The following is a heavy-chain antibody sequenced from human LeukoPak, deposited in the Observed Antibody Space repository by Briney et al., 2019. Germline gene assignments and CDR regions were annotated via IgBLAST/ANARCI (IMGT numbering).Heavy chain of an antibody. D-gene: IGHD1-26*01. CDR2: INHSGST. Sequence: SETLSLTCAVYGGSFSGYYWSWIRQPPGKGLEWIGEINHSGSTNYNPSLKSRVTISVDTSKNQFSLKMSSVTAADTAVYYCARDPRGGSYYYFDYWGQGALVTVSS. J-gene: IGHJ4*02. CDR1: GGSFSGYY. CDR3: ARDPRGGSYYYFDY. V-gene: IGHV4-34*01.